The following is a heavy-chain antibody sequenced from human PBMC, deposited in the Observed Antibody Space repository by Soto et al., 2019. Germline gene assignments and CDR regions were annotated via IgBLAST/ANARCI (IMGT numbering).Heavy chain of an antibody. D-gene: IGHD6-13*01. CDR2: INHSGST. Sequence: SETLSLTCAVYGGSFSGYYWSWIRQPPGKGLEWIGEINHSGSTNYNPSLKSRVTISVDTSKNQFSLKLSSVTAADTAVYYCARGRRPAFYSSRPSPPYYFDYWGQGTLVTVSS. CDR1: GGSFSGYY. J-gene: IGHJ4*02. V-gene: IGHV4-34*01. CDR3: ARGRRPAFYSSRPSPPYYFDY.